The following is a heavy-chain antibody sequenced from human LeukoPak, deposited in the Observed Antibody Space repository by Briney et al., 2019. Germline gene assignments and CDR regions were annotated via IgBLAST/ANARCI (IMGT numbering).Heavy chain of an antibody. Sequence: GGSLRLSCAASRFTFSGYAISWVRQAPGKGLEWVSTISSTDVATYYADSVKGRFTISRDNSKNTLYLQMNSLRAEDTAVYYCAKDVGYGSGSDYFDYWGQGTLVTVSS. CDR1: RFTFSGYA. CDR3: AKDVGYGSGSDYFDY. J-gene: IGHJ4*02. CDR2: ISSTDVAT. D-gene: IGHD3-10*01. V-gene: IGHV3-23*01.